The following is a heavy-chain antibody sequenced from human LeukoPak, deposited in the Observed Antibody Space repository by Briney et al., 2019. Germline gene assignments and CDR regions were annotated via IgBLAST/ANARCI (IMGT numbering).Heavy chain of an antibody. CDR1: GYTFTSYY. J-gene: IGHJ6*03. Sequence: ASVKVSCKASGYTFTSYYMHWVRQAPGQGLEWMGIINPSGGSTSYAQKFQGRVTMARDMSTSTVYMELSSLRSEDTAVYYCAISTGLYCSSTSCPYYYYYMDVWGKGTTVTVSS. D-gene: IGHD2-2*01. V-gene: IGHV1-46*01. CDR3: AISTGLYCSSTSCPYYYYYMDV. CDR2: INPSGGST.